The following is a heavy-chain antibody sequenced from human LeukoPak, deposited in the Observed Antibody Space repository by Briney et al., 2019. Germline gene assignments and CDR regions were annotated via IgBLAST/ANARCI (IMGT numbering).Heavy chain of an antibody. Sequence: GGSLRLSCAASGFTLSNFPMSWVRQAPGKGLEWVANIKQDGSEKYYVDSVKGRFTISRDNAKNSLYLQMNSLRAEDTAVYYCARVGYYDFWSGYCHFDYWGQGTLVTVSS. CDR2: IKQDGSEK. CDR1: GFTLSNFP. J-gene: IGHJ4*02. CDR3: ARVGYYDFWSGYCHFDY. D-gene: IGHD3-3*01. V-gene: IGHV3-7*01.